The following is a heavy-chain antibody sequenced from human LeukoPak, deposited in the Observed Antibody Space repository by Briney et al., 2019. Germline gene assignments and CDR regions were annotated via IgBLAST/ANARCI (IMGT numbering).Heavy chain of an antibody. D-gene: IGHD5-12*01. V-gene: IGHV4-34*01. CDR1: GGSFSGYY. CDR2: INHSGST. Sequence: SETLSLTCAVYGGSFSGYYWRWIRQPPGKGREWIAEINHSGSTNYNPSLKSRVTISVDTSKNQFSLKLSSVTAADTAVYYCAGVTVATGEYWGQGTLVTVAS. CDR3: AGVTVATGEY. J-gene: IGHJ4*02.